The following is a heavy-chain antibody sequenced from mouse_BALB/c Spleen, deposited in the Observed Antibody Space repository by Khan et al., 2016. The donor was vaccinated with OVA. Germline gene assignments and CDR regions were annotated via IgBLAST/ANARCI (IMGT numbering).Heavy chain of an antibody. CDR3: ARNYGYDVYFDY. CDR2: IYPYNDDP. V-gene: IGHV1S136*01. D-gene: IGHD2-14*01. J-gene: IGHJ2*01. CDR1: GYTFTSYV. Sequence: VQLQQSGPELVKPGASVKMSCKASGYTFTSYVMHWVRQKPGQGLEWIGYIYPYNDDPKYNEKIKGKATLTSDKSSSTAYMELTSLTSEDSAVYYCARNYGYDVYFDYWGQGTTLTVSS.